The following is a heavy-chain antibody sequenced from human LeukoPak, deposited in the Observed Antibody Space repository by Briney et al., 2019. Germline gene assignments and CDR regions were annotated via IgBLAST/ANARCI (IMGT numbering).Heavy chain of an antibody. CDR1: GFTFSAST. CDR3: AELGITMIGGV. J-gene: IGHJ6*04. CDR2: MSYDGFTK. V-gene: IGHV3-30*04. Sequence: PGGSLRLSCVASGFTFSASTMHWVRQAPGKGLEWVAVMSYDGFTKYYADSVKGRFTISRDNAKNSLYLQMNSLRAEDTAVYYCAELGITMIGGVWGKGTTVTISS. D-gene: IGHD3-10*02.